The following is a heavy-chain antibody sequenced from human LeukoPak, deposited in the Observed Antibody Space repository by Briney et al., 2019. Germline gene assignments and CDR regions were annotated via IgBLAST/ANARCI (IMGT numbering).Heavy chain of an antibody. CDR2: ISYDGSDK. D-gene: IGHD6-13*01. V-gene: IGHV3-30*03. Sequence: GGSLRLSCAASGFTFGNYAMHWVRQAPGKGLEWVAVISYDGSDKDYADSVKGRFTISRDNSKNTLYLQMNSLKAEDTAVYYCARAFRAAAGTSEGDYWGQGTLVTVSS. J-gene: IGHJ4*02. CDR1: GFTFGNYA. CDR3: ARAFRAAAGTSEGDY.